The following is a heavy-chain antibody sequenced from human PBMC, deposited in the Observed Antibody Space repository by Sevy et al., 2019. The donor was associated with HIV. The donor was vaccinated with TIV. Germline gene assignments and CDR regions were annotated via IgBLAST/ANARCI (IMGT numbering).Heavy chain of an antibody. CDR3: ARFPPQRAFDI. Sequence: GGSLRLSCEAFGFAFSDYAMHWVRQVPGKGLEWLAVVSYDGSNTSYADSVKGRFTVSRDNSKNTLYLQMNSLRRDHTAVFYCARFPPQRAFDIWGQGTTVTVSS. CDR2: VSYDGSNT. V-gene: IGHV3-30-3*01. J-gene: IGHJ3*02. CDR1: GFAFSDYA.